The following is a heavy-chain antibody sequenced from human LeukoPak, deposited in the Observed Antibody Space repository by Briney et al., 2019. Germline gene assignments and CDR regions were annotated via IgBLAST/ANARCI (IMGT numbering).Heavy chain of an antibody. Sequence: AASVKVSCKASGYTFTGYYIHWVRQAPGQGLEWMGWIDPNSGDTNYAPKFQGWVSMTRDTSIGTAYMELSRLRSDDTAVYYCARCLHYDSSGYPDHAFDIWGQGIMVTVSS. CDR3: ARCLHYDSSGYPDHAFDI. V-gene: IGHV1-2*04. J-gene: IGHJ3*02. CDR2: IDPNSGDT. CDR1: GYTFTGYY. D-gene: IGHD3-22*01.